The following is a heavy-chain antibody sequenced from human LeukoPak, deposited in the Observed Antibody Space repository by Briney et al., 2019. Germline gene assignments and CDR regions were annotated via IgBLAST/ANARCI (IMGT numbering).Heavy chain of an antibody. CDR3: ALNVGISFDH. V-gene: IGHV3-7*01. J-gene: IGHJ4*02. CDR1: GFTFSSYS. Sequence: PGGSLRLSCAASGFTFSSYSMNWVRQAPGKGLEWVANIKEDGSEKYYVDSVKGRFTISRDNAKNSLYLQMNSLRAEDTAVYYCALNVGISFDHWGQGTLVTVSS. D-gene: IGHD7-27*01. CDR2: IKEDGSEK.